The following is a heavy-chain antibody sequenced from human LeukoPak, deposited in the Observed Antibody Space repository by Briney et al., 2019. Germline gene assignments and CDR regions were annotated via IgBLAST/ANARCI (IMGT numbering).Heavy chain of an antibody. D-gene: IGHD3-10*01. Sequence: SETLSLTCTVSGGSVSSGSYYWSWIRQPPGKGLEWIGYIYHSGSTNYNPSLKSRVTISVDTSKNQFSLKLSSVTAADTAVYYCARATLLWFGELFTSFDYWGQGTLVTVSS. CDR3: ARATLLWFGELFTSFDY. J-gene: IGHJ4*02. CDR2: IYHSGST. CDR1: GGSVSSGSYY. V-gene: IGHV4-61*01.